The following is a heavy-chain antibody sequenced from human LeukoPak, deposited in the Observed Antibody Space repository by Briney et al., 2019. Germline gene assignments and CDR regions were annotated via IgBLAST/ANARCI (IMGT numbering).Heavy chain of an antibody. J-gene: IGHJ4*02. CDR1: GGSFSGYY. Sequence: PSETLSLTCAVYGGSFSGYYWSWIHQPPGKGLEWIGEINHSGSTNYNPSLKSRVTISVDTSKNQFSLKLSSVTAADTAVYYCASGSESTSCSHWGQGTLVTVSS. CDR2: INHSGST. CDR3: ASGSESTSCSH. D-gene: IGHD2-2*01. V-gene: IGHV4-34*01.